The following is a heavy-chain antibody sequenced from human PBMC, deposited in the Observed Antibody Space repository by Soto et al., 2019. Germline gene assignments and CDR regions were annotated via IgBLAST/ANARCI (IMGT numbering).Heavy chain of an antibody. Sequence: QVQLQESGPGLVKPSQTLSLTCTVSGGSITSGGHYWSWIRQHPGKGLEWIGYIYYSGSTYYNPSLKSRLSISLDTSNHQFSLKLSSVTAADTAMYYCASGRAYYYRMDVWGQGTTVTVSS. J-gene: IGHJ6*02. CDR2: IYYSGST. CDR3: ASGRAYYYRMDV. CDR1: GGSITSGGHY. V-gene: IGHV4-31*03.